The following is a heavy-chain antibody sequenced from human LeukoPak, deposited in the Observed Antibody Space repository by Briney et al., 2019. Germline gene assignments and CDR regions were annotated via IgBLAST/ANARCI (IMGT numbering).Heavy chain of an antibody. Sequence: GGSLRLSCAASGFTFSSYAMSWVRQAPGKGLEWVSAISGSGGSTYYADSVKGQFTISRDNSKNTLYLQMNSLRAEDTAVYYCAKSYSSGWFFDYWGQGTLVTVSS. V-gene: IGHV3-23*01. CDR3: AKSYSSGWFFDY. J-gene: IGHJ4*02. CDR1: GFTFSSYA. CDR2: ISGSGGST. D-gene: IGHD6-19*01.